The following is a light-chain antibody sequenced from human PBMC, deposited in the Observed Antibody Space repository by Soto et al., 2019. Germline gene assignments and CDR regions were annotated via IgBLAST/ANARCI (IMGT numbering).Light chain of an antibody. CDR1: QSISTY. V-gene: IGKV1-39*01. CDR3: QQSHSAPWT. Sequence: DIQMTQSPSSLSASVGDRVTITCRASQSISTYLNWYQQKPGKAPRLLIYAASSLQGGVPSGFSGSGSGTDFTLTISSLQPEDFATYYCQQSHSAPWTFGQGTKVEIK. J-gene: IGKJ1*01. CDR2: AAS.